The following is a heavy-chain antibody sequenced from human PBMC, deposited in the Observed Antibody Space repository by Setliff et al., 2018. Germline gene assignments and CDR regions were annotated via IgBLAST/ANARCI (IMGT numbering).Heavy chain of an antibody. CDR1: GGSFSGYY. Sequence: PSETLSLTCAVYGGSFSGYYWGWIRQPPGKGLEWIGSIYYSGSTNYNPSLQSRVTISVDTSKNQFSLKLSSVTAADTAVYYCAIRAALRIATGHYYYGMDVWGQGTTVTVSS. D-gene: IGHD6-13*01. J-gene: IGHJ6*02. V-gene: IGHV4-34*01. CDR2: IYYSGST. CDR3: AIRAALRIATGHYYYGMDV.